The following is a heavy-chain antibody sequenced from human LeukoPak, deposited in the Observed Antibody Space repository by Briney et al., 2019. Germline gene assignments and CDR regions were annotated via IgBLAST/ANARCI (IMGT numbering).Heavy chain of an antibody. D-gene: IGHD2-15*01. CDR1: GYTFTGYY. Sequence: ASVKVSCKASGYTFTGYYIHWVRQAPGQGLEWMGWINPNSGATNYAQQFQGRVTMTRDTSISTAYMELSRLRSEDTAVYYCAREPNPIVVVVAATNGIYGMDVWGQGTTVTVSS. CDR2: INPNSGAT. J-gene: IGHJ6*02. CDR3: AREPNPIVVVVAATNGIYGMDV. V-gene: IGHV1-2*02.